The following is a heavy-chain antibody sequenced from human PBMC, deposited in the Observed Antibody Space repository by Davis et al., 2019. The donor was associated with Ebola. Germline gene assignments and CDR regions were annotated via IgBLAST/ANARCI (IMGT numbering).Heavy chain of an antibody. J-gene: IGHJ5*02. Sequence: ASVKVSCKASGYTFTSYAMHWVRQAPGQRLEWMGRFNPNSGNTGYAQKFQGRVTMTRNTSISTAYMELSSLRSEDTAVYYCAREEGSGSYYPDPENWFDPWGQGTLVTVSS. CDR1: GYTFTSYA. D-gene: IGHD3-10*01. CDR2: FNPNSGNT. V-gene: IGHV1-8*02. CDR3: AREEGSGSYYPDPENWFDP.